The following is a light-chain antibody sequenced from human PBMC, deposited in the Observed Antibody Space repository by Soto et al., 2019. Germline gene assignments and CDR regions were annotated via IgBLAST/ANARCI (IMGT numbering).Light chain of an antibody. CDR2: DAS. CDR1: QDIRNY. Sequence: DIQMTQSPSSLSASVGDRVTITCQASQDIRNYLNWYQQKPGKAPNLLIYDASNLRAGVPSRFRGSGSGTEFTFTISSLQPEDSATYYCQPDYHLPPFSFGGGTKVEIK. CDR3: QPDYHLPPFS. V-gene: IGKV1-33*01. J-gene: IGKJ4*01.